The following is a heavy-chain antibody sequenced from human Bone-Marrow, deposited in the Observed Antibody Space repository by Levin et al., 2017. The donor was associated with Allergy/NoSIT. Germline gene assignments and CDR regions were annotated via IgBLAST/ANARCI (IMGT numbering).Heavy chain of an antibody. CDR1: GYTFTDYY. D-gene: IGHD3-10*01. J-gene: IGHJ4*02. V-gene: IGHV1-2*02. CDR3: ALTYYYGSGSYYLAYFDY. Sequence: PAASVKVSCKASGYTFTDYYMHWVRQAPGQGLEWMGWIYPNSGVTNYSRKFQGRVTMTRDTSISTAYLDLSRLRSDDTAVYYCALTYYYGSGSYYLAYFDYWGQGTLVIVSS. CDR2: IYPNSGVT.